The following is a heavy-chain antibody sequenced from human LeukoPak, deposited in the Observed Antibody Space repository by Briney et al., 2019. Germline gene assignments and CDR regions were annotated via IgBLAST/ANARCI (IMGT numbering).Heavy chain of an antibody. V-gene: IGHV3-53*01. CDR2: IYSGGST. J-gene: IGHJ6*02. CDR1: GFTVSSNY. D-gene: IGHD2-21*02. CDR3: AGGGDYARSDRYYYGMDV. Sequence: GGSLRLYCAASGFTVSSNYMSWVRQAPGKGLEGVSVIYSGGSTYYADSVKGRFTISRDNSKNTLYLQMNSLRAEDTAVYYCAGGGDYARSDRYYYGMDVWGQGTTVTVSS.